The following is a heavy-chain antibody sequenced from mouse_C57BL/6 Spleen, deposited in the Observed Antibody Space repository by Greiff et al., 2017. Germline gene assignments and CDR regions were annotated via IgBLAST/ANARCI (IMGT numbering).Heavy chain of an antibody. V-gene: IGHV1-5*01. J-gene: IGHJ1*03. CDR1: GYTFTSYW. CDR3: TRFYGSSYYWYFDV. D-gene: IGHD1-1*01. CDR2: IYPGNSDT. Sequence: VQLQQSGTVLARPGASVKMSCKTSGYTFTSYWMHWVKQRPGQGLEWIGAIYPGNSDTSYNQKFKGKAKLTAVTSASTAYMELSSLTNEDSAVXYCTRFYGSSYYWYFDVWGTGTTVTVSS.